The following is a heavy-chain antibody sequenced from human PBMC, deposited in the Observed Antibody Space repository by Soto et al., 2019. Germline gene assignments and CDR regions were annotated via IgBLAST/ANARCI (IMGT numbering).Heavy chain of an antibody. CDR3: ASGRAVGATTAFDI. J-gene: IGHJ3*02. D-gene: IGHD1-26*01. Sequence: SVKVSCKASGGTFSSYAISWVRQAPGQGLEWMGGIIPIFGTANYAQKFQGRVTITADESTSIAYMELSSLRSEDTAVYYCASGRAVGATTAFDIWGQGTMVTVSS. V-gene: IGHV1-69*13. CDR2: IIPIFGTA. CDR1: GGTFSSYA.